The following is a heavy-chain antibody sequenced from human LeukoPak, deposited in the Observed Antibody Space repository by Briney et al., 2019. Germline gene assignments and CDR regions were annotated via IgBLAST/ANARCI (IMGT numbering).Heavy chain of an antibody. J-gene: IGHJ6*02. CDR2: IYTSGST. CDR1: GGSISSYY. CDR3: AREDYDVLTGFAGMDV. V-gene: IGHV4-4*07. D-gene: IGHD3-9*01. Sequence: SETLSLTCTVSGGSISSYYWSWIRQPAGKGLEWIGRIYTSGSTNYYPSLKSRVTMSVDTSKNQFSLKLSSVTAADTAVYYCAREDYDVLTGFAGMDVWGQGTTVTVSS.